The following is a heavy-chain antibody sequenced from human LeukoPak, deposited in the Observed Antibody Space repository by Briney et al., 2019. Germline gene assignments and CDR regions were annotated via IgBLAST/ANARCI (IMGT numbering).Heavy chain of an antibody. CDR1: GGSISGYY. CDR3: AREGQWLPDWFDP. J-gene: IGHJ5*02. CDR2: IHYSGST. D-gene: IGHD6-19*01. V-gene: IGHV4-59*01. Sequence: SETLSRTCTVSGGSISGYYWSWVRQPPGKGLEWIGYIHYSGSTNYNPSLKSRVTISLDTSKNQFSLKLTSVTAADTAVYYCAREGQWLPDWFDPWGQGTLVTVSS.